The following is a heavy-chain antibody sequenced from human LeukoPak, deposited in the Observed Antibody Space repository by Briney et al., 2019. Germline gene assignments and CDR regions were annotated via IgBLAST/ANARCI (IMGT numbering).Heavy chain of an antibody. CDR1: GGSFNAYY. D-gene: IGHD5-24*01. Sequence: PSETLSLTRAVYGGSFNAYYWSLVPESPGKGLEWIGEINQSGSINYNPSLESRVTMSVDTSQNQLSLNLNSVTAADTAVYYCAANPHRDGPRNLWAQGSLVTVPS. J-gene: IGHJ5*02. CDR3: AANPHRDGPRNL. V-gene: IGHV4-34*01. CDR2: INQSGSI.